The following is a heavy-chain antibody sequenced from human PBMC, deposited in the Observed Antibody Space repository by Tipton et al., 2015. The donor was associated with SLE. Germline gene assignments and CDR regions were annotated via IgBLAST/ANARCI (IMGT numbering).Heavy chain of an antibody. Sequence: SLRLSCAASGLTFDSFWLQWVRQSPGKGLVWVSRIDSYGSDITYADSVKGRFTISRDNARKTLYLQMNSLGAEDAAVYYCATLDKTGPFDYWGQGALVTVSS. CDR1: GLTFDSFW. J-gene: IGHJ4*02. V-gene: IGHV3-74*01. CDR3: ATLDKTGPFDY. CDR2: IDSYGSDI. D-gene: IGHD1-1*01.